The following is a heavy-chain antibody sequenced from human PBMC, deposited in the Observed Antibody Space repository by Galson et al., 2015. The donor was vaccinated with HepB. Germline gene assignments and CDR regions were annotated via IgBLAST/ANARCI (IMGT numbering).Heavy chain of an antibody. CDR2: IYSGRST. CDR1: GFTVSSNY. Sequence: SLRLSCAASGFTVSSNYMSWVRQAPGMGLEWVSVIYSGRSTYYADSVKGRFTISRHNSKNTLYLQMNSLRAEDTAVYYCARDRQRLYGSGSYVYWGQGTLVTVSS. D-gene: IGHD3-10*01. CDR3: ARDRQRLYGSGSYVY. V-gene: IGHV3-53*04. J-gene: IGHJ4*02.